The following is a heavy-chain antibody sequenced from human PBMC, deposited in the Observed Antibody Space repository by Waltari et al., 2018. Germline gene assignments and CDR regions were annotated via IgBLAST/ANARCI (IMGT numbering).Heavy chain of an antibody. J-gene: IGHJ5*02. Sequence: QIQLIQSGAEVKEPGSSVKGPCKVSGGTFSSNAFSWVRQVPGQGLEWMGGILPLLGVKDYARRFQDRVMITADEVTKTAYMDLNSLTADDTAVYYCAKSPQLTTANWFDTWGQGMLVTVSS. D-gene: IGHD6-13*01. CDR2: ILPLLGVK. CDR1: GGTFSSNA. V-gene: IGHV1-69*04. CDR3: AKSPQLTTANWFDT.